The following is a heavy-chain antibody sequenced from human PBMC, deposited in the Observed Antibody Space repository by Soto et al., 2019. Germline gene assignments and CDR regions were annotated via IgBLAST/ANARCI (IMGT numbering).Heavy chain of an antibody. Sequence: EVQLLESGGGLVQPGGSLRLSCAASGFTFSSYAMNWVRQAPGKGLEWVSGMSGSGGSTYYADSVKGRFTISRDNSKNTRYRQMTSLRAEDTAVYYCASRSSGWYFDYWGQGTLVTVSS. CDR3: ASRSSGWYFDY. CDR2: MSGSGGST. D-gene: IGHD6-19*01. J-gene: IGHJ4*02. V-gene: IGHV3-23*01. CDR1: GFTFSSYA.